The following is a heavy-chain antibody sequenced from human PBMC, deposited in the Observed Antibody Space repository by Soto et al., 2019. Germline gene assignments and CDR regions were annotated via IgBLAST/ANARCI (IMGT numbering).Heavy chain of an antibody. V-gene: IGHV5-51*01. CDR2: IYPGDSDT. CDR3: ARQTAMVQRYYYYGMDV. J-gene: IGHJ6*02. CDR1: GYSFTSYW. D-gene: IGHD5-18*01. Sequence: GESLKISCKGSGYSFTSYWIGWVRQMPGKGLEWMGIIYPGDSDTRYSPSFQGQVTISADKSISTAYLQWSSLKASDTAMYYCARQTAMVQRYYYYGMDVWGQGTTVTVSS.